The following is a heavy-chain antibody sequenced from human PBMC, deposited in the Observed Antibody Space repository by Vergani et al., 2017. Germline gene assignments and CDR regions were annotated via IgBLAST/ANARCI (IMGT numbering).Heavy chain of an antibody. CDR2: ISYDGSNK. CDR1: GFTFSSYA. Sequence: QVQLVESGGGVVQPGRSLRLSCAASGFTFSSYAMHWVRQAPGKGLEWVAVISYDGSNKYYADSVKGRFTISRDNSKNTLYLQMNSLRAEDTAVYYCARDALYPMIVVDLRGGFDYWGQGTLVTVSS. J-gene: IGHJ4*02. V-gene: IGHV3-30-3*01. CDR3: ARDALYPMIVVDLRGGFDY. D-gene: IGHD3-22*01.